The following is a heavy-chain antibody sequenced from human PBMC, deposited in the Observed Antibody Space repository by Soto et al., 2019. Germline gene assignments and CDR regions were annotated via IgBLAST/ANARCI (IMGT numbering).Heavy chain of an antibody. CDR1: GFTFGSSG. CDR3: AKDSGYDHTD. V-gene: IGHV3-23*01. Sequence: EVQLLESGGGLVQPGGSLRLSCAASGFTFGSSGMSWVRQAPGKGLEWISGLSGSGGSTSYADSVKGGFTISRDTSKSTLYLQMHSMRVEDTVVYYCAKDSGYDHTDWGQGTLVTVSS. CDR2: LSGSGGST. J-gene: IGHJ4*02. D-gene: IGHD5-12*01.